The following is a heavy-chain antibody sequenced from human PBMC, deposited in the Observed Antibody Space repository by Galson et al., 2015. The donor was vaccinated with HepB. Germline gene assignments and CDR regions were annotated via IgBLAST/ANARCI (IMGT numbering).Heavy chain of an antibody. J-gene: IGHJ5*02. CDR3: ARDPSGAQQLVEGWFDP. D-gene: IGHD6-13*01. CDR2: TYYRSKWYN. Sequence: CAISGDSVSSNSAAWNWIRQSPSRGLEWLGRTYYRSKWYNDYAVSVKSRITINPDTSKNQFSLQLNSVTPEDTAVYYCARDPSGAQQLVEGWFDPWGQGTLVTVSS. CDR1: GDSVSSNSAA. V-gene: IGHV6-1*01.